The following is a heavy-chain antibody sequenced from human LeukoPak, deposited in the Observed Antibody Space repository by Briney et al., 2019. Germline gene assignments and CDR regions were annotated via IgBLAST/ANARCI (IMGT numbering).Heavy chain of an antibody. D-gene: IGHD1-7*01. J-gene: IGHJ4*02. CDR2: INHSGST. CDR3: ARGSYKWDYSFEY. CDR1: GGSFSDYY. V-gene: IGHV4-34*01. Sequence: SETLSLTCAVYGGSFSDYYWSWFRQPPGKGLEWIGEINHSGSTNYNPSLKSRVTISVDTSKNQFSLKLSSVTAADTAFYYCARGSYKWDYSFEYWGQGILVTVSS.